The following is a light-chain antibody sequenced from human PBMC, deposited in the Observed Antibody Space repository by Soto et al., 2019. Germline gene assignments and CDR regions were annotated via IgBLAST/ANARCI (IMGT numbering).Light chain of an antibody. V-gene: IGLV2-14*01. Sequence: QSALTQPASVSGSPGQSITISCTGTSSDIGGYNFVAWYQQHPGKAPKLMIYEVSNRPSGVSNRFPGSKSGNTASLTISGLQAEDEADYYCSSYTSCITVVFGGGTKLTVL. CDR1: SSDIGGYNF. CDR3: SSYTSCITVV. J-gene: IGLJ2*01. CDR2: EVS.